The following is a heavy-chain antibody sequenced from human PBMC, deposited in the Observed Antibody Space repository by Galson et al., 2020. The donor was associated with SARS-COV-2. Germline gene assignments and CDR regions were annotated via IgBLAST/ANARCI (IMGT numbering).Heavy chain of an antibody. CDR3: ARERKWEQWENVAPEIDDY. J-gene: IGHJ4*02. V-gene: IGHV4-38-2*02. CDR2: IYHSGST. CDR1: GYSISSGYY. Sequence: SETLSLTCTVSGYSISSGYYWGWIRQPPGKGLEWIGSIYHSGSTYYNPSLKSRVTISVDTSKNQFSLKLSSVTAADTAVYYCARERKWEQWENVAPEIDDYWGQGTLVTVSS. D-gene: IGHD1-26*01.